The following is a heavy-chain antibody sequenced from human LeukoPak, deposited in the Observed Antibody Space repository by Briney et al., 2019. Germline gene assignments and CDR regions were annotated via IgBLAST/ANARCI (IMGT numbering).Heavy chain of an antibody. Sequence: GGSLRLSCAASGFTFSTYAMNWVRQAPGKGLEWVSSISSGGSYIYYADSVKGRFTISRDNAKNSLYLLMNSLRAEDTAVYCCARDGEALGYCSGGSCLPDYWGQGTLVTVSS. J-gene: IGHJ4*02. CDR2: ISSGGSYI. CDR3: ARDGEALGYCSGGSCLPDY. CDR1: GFTFSTYA. V-gene: IGHV3-21*01. D-gene: IGHD2-15*01.